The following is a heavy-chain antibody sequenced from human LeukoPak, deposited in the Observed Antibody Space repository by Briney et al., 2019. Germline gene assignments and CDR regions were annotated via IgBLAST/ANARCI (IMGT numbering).Heavy chain of an antibody. CDR3: ATDRGYSTFDY. J-gene: IGHJ4*02. V-gene: IGHV3-7*01. Sequence: GGSLRLSCAASGFPFSTYWMNWIRQAPGKGLEWVANINQDGRTINYGDPVKGRFTVSRDNARNSLYLQMTSLRAEDTALYYCATDRGYSTFDYWGQGTLVTVSS. CDR2: INQDGRTI. D-gene: IGHD6-13*01. CDR1: GFPFSTYW.